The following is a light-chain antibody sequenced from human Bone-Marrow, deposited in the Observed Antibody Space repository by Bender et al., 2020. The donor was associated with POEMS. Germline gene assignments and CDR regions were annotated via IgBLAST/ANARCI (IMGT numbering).Light chain of an antibody. V-gene: IGLV2-11*01. CDR3: CSYAGYYSVI. J-gene: IGLJ2*01. Sequence: QSALTQPRSVSGSPGQSVTISCTGTSNDVGGYTYVSWYHQHPGKAPKLIIYDVTKRPSGVPDRFSGSKSGNPASLTISGLQAEDEADYYCCSYAGYYSVIFGGGTELTVL. CDR2: DVT. CDR1: SNDVGGYTY.